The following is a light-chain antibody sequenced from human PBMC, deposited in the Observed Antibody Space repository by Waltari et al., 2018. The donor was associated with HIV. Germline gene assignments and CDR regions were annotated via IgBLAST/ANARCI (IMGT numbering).Light chain of an antibody. CDR3: GTWDSSLSVWV. J-gene: IGLJ3*02. Sequence: QSVLTQPPSVSAAPGQKVTIRCSGSSSNLGNNSVSWYQQLPGTAPKLHIYDNNKRPSGIPDRFSGSKSGTSATLGITGLQTGDEADYYCGTWDSSLSVWVFGGGTKLTVL. CDR2: DNN. V-gene: IGLV1-51*01. CDR1: SSNLGNNS.